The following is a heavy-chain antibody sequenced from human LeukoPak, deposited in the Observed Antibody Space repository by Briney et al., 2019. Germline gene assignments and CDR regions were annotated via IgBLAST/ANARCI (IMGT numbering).Heavy chain of an antibody. CDR1: GGSISSDH. Sequence: PSETLSLTCTVSGGSISSDHWSWIRQPTGKGLEWIGYIYYSGSTNYNPSLKSRVTISVDTSKNQFSLKLSSVTAADTAVYYCARALRYCSGGSCDHDAFDIWGQGTMVTVSS. V-gene: IGHV4-59*01. D-gene: IGHD2-15*01. CDR2: IYYSGST. CDR3: ARALRYCSGGSCDHDAFDI. J-gene: IGHJ3*02.